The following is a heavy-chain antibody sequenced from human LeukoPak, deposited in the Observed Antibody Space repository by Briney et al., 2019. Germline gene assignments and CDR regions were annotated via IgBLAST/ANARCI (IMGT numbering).Heavy chain of an antibody. D-gene: IGHD4-11*01. CDR3: ARTTTTFDD. CDR1: GGSINSYY. V-gene: IGHV4-59*01. Sequence: PSETLSLTCTVSGGSINSYYWSWIRQPPGKGLEWIGYVSDTGSTNYNPSLKSRVTISVDTSKNQFYPKLTSVTAADTAVYYCARTTTTFDDWGHGTLVTVSS. CDR2: VSDTGST. J-gene: IGHJ4*01.